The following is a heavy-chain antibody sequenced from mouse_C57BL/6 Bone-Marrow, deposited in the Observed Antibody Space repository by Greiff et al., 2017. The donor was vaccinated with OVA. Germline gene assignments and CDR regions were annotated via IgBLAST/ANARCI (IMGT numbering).Heavy chain of an antibody. CDR1: GYAFTNYL. CDR2: INPGSGGT. D-gene: IGHD1-1*01. V-gene: IGHV1-54*01. CDR3: ARNYGSSHPYYFDY. Sequence: VQLQESGAELVRPGTSVKVSCKASGYAFTNYLIEWVKQRPGQGLEWIGVINPGSGGTNYNEKFKGKATLTADKSSSTAYMQLSSLTSEDSAVYFCARNYGSSHPYYFDYWGQGTTLTVSS. J-gene: IGHJ2*01.